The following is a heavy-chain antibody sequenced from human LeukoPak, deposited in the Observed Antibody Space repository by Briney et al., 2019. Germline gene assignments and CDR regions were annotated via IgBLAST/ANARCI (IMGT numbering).Heavy chain of an antibody. D-gene: IGHD3-22*01. CDR1: GFTFSSYS. CDR3: ARAEYYYDSSGYPTH. V-gene: IGHV3-21*01. CDR2: ISSSSSYI. Sequence: GGSLRLSCAASGFTFSSYSMNWVRQAPGKGLEWVSSISSSSSYISYADSVKGRFTISRDNAKNSLYLQMNSLRAEDTAVYYCARAEYYYDSSGYPTHWGQGTLVTVSS. J-gene: IGHJ4*02.